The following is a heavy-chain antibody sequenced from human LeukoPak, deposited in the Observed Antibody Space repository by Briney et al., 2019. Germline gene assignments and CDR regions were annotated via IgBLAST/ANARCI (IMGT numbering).Heavy chain of an antibody. CDR2: ISGSGGST. Sequence: GGSLRLSCAASGFTFSSYAMSRVRQAPGKGLGWVSAISGSGGSTYYADSVKGRFTISRDNSKNTLYLQMNTLRAEDTAVYYCARVWEWLQFMNYYYYMDVWGKGTTVTVSS. V-gene: IGHV3-23*01. CDR1: GFTFSSYA. J-gene: IGHJ6*03. D-gene: IGHD5-24*01. CDR3: ARVWEWLQFMNYYYYMDV.